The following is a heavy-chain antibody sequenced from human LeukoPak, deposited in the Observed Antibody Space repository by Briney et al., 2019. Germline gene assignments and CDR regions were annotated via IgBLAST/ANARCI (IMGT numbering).Heavy chain of an antibody. D-gene: IGHD3-16*01. CDR3: ARDYVWGSHRSHDY. V-gene: IGHV3-7*01. CDR1: GFTFSSYW. Sequence: PGGSLRLSCAASGFTFSSYWMSWVRQAPGKGLEWVANIKQDGSEKYYVDSVKGRFTISRDNAKNSLYLQMNSLRAEDTAVYYCARDYVWGSHRSHDYWGQGTLVTVSS. CDR2: IKQDGSEK. J-gene: IGHJ4*02.